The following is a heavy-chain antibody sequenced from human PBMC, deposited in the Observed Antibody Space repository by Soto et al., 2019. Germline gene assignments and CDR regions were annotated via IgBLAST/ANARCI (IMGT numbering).Heavy chain of an antibody. D-gene: IGHD2-2*01. Sequence: GGSLRLSCAASGFTFSSYGMHWVRQAPGKGLEWVAVIWYDGSNKYYADSVKGRFTISRDNSKNTLYLQMSSLRAEDTAVYYCARESCSSTSCYLDGDYWGQGTLVTVAS. CDR3: ARESCSSTSCYLDGDY. V-gene: IGHV3-33*01. CDR1: GFTFSSYG. J-gene: IGHJ4*02. CDR2: IWYDGSNK.